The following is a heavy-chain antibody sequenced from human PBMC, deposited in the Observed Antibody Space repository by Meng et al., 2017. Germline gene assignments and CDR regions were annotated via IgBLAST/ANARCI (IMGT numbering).Heavy chain of an antibody. CDR1: GYTFTSYY. Sequence: GAGVNKPGAPVKFSGKASGYTFTSYYMDWVRQAPGQGLEWMGIINPSGGSTSYAQKFQGRVTMTRDTSTSTVYMELSSLRSEDTAVYYCARLQRIYYFDYWGQGTLVTVSS. J-gene: IGHJ4*02. CDR2: INPSGGST. CDR3: ARLQRIYYFDY. V-gene: IGHV1-46*01. D-gene: IGHD2-15*01.